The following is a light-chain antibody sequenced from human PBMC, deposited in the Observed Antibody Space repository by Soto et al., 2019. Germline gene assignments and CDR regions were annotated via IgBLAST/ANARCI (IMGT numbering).Light chain of an antibody. CDR2: GAV. V-gene: IGKV1-39*01. J-gene: IGKJ1*01. CDR3: QRDYNNIRT. CDR1: QSIASY. Sequence: DIQMTQSPSSLSASVGDSFAMTCRASQSIASYVNWYQQKPGKAPKLLILGAVILQSGVPSRFSGSGSGTDFTLTISSLQPEDFATYYCQRDYNNIRTFGQGTKVDIK.